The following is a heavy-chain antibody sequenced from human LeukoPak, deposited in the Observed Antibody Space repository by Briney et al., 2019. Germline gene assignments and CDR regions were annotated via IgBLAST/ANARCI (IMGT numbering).Heavy chain of an antibody. CDR1: GGSISSGSYY. J-gene: IGHJ3*02. V-gene: IGHV4-61*02. CDR3: ARAGELALAAFDI. CDR2: IYTSGST. Sequence: SETLSLTCTVSGGSISSGSYYWTWIRQPAGKGLEWIGRIYTSGSTNSNPSLKSRVTISVDTSKNQFSLKLSSVTAADTAVYYCARAGELALAAFDIWGQGTMVTVSS. D-gene: IGHD7-27*01.